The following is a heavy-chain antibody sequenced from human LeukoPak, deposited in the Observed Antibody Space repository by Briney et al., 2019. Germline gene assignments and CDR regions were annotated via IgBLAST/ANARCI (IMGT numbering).Heavy chain of an antibody. D-gene: IGHD3-22*01. CDR3: ARKRYYDSSGYSINYYYYYYMDV. Sequence: SETLSLTCAVYGGSFSGYYWSWIRQPPGKGLEWIGEINHSGSTNYNPSLKSRVTISVDTSKNQFSLKLSSVTAADTAVYYCARKRYYDSSGYSINYYYYYYMDVWGKGTTVTVSS. J-gene: IGHJ6*03. CDR2: INHSGST. V-gene: IGHV4-34*01. CDR1: GGSFSGYY.